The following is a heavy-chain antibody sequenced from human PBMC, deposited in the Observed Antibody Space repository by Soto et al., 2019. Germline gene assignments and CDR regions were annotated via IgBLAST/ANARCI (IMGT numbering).Heavy chain of an antibody. J-gene: IGHJ4*02. V-gene: IGHV4-31*03. D-gene: IGHD2-15*01. CDR2: IYYSGST. CDR3: ATYCSGGSCYLDY. Sequence: QVQLQESGPGLVKPSQTLSLTCTVSGGSISSGGYYWSWIRQHPGKGLEWIGYIYYSGSTYYNPSLKSRVTLSXDXTKNQFSLKLSSVTAADTAVYYCATYCSGGSCYLDYWGQGTLVTVSS. CDR1: GGSISSGGYY.